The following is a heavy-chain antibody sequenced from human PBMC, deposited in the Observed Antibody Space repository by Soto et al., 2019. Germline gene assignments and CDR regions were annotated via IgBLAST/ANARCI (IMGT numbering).Heavy chain of an antibody. CDR2: IDPSDSYT. J-gene: IGHJ6*03. Sequence: ESLQISCKGSGDKFSSYWISWVRQMPGKGLEWMGRIDPSDSYTNYSPSFQGHVTISADKSISTAYLKLSSVTAADTAVYYCARGGSGSYNNYYYYYMDVWGKGTTVTVSS. D-gene: IGHD3-10*01. CDR1: GDKFSSYW. CDR3: ARGGSGSYNNYYYYYMDV. V-gene: IGHV5-10-1*01.